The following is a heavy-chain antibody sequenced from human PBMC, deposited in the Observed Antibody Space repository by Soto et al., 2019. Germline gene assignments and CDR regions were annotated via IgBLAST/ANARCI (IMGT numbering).Heavy chain of an antibody. V-gene: IGHV4-59*01. D-gene: IGHD2-2*01. CDR1: GMSISSYY. CDR2: IYYNGNT. J-gene: IGHJ4*02. Sequence: VELQQSGPGLVRTWETLSLTCSVSGMSISSYYWSWIWQCPGKGLDWIGYIYYNGNTNYNPALKSRVTISADTSKNHFSLRLSSVTAADTAVYYCATTEYLPAFDFWGQGTLVTVSS. CDR3: ATTEYLPAFDF.